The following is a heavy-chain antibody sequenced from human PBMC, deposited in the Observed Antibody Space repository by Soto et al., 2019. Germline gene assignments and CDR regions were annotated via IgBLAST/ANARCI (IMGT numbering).Heavy chain of an antibody. D-gene: IGHD6-13*01. J-gene: IGHJ4*02. Sequence: SETLSLTCTVSGGSISSSSYYWGWIRQPPGKGLEWIGSIYYSGSTYYNPPLKSRVTISVDTSKNQFSLKLSSVTAADTAVYYCARLAAELFDYWGQGTLVTVSS. CDR1: GGSISSSSYY. CDR2: IYYSGST. CDR3: ARLAAELFDY. V-gene: IGHV4-39*01.